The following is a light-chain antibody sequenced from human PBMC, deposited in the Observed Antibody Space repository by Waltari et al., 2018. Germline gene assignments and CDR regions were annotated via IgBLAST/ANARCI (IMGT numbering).Light chain of an antibody. Sequence: AIQMTQSPSSLSASVGDRVTITCRASQGIRNDLGWYQQKPGKAPNLLIYAASSLRSGVPSRFSGSGYGTDFTLTISSLQPEDFATYYCLQDYNYPWTFGQGTQVEIK. CDR2: AAS. J-gene: IGKJ1*01. CDR3: LQDYNYPWT. V-gene: IGKV1-6*01. CDR1: QGIRND.